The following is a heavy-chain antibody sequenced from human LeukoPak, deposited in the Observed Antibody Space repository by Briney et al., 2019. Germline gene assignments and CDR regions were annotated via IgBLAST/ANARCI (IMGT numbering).Heavy chain of an antibody. CDR2: IYYSGST. V-gene: IGHV4-59*12. D-gene: IGHD3-22*01. CDR1: GGSISSYY. J-gene: IGHJ4*02. CDR3: ARMTTYYYDSSGYLAY. Sequence: PSETLSLTCTVSGGSISSYYWSWIRQPPGKGLEWIGYIYYSGSTNYNPSLKSRVIISVDTSKNQFSLKLSSVTAADTAVYYCARMTTYYYDSSGYLAYWGQGTLVTVSS.